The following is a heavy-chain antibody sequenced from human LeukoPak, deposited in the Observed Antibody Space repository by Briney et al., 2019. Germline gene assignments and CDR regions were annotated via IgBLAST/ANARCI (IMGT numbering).Heavy chain of an antibody. CDR3: AREAAAGTGFDY. CDR1: GFTFSNYS. CDR2: IGTTGSYI. Sequence: GGSLRLSCAASGFTFSNYSMNWVRQAPGKGLEWVSSIGTTGSYIFYADSVKGRFTISRDNAKNTLYLQMNSLRAEDTAVYYCAREAAAGTGFDYWGQGTLVTVSS. V-gene: IGHV3-21*01. J-gene: IGHJ4*02. D-gene: IGHD6-13*01.